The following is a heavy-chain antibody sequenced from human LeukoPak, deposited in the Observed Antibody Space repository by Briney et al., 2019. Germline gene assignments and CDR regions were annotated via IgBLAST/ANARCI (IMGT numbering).Heavy chain of an antibody. D-gene: IGHD1-26*01. J-gene: IGHJ4*02. CDR1: GFAFSSYA. V-gene: IGHV3-23*01. CDR3: AKDSSYSGSYFDY. Sequence: PGGSLRLSCAASGFAFSSYAMSWVRQAPGKGLEWVSAISGSGGSTYYADSVKGRFTISRDNSKNTLYLQMNSLRAEDTAVYYCAKDSSYSGSYFDYWGQGTLVTVSS. CDR2: ISGSGGST.